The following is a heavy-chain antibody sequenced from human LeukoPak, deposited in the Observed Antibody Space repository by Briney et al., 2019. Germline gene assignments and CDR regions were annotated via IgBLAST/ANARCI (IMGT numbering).Heavy chain of an antibody. D-gene: IGHD3-10*01. CDR3: ARREITPGRYFDY. V-gene: IGHV5-51*01. CDR1: GYSFTTYW. Sequence: GESLKISCMASGYSFTTYWIGWVRQLPGKGLEWMGIIYPGDSDTRYSPSFQGQVTFSADKSISTAYLQWSSLKASDTAMYYCARREITPGRYFDYWGQGWLLTVSS. J-gene: IGHJ4*02. CDR2: IYPGDSDT.